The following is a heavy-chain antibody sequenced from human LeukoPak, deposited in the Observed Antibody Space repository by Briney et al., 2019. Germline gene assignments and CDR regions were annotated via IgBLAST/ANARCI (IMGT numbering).Heavy chain of an antibody. CDR1: GFSVSSNY. Sequence: GGSLRLSCVASGFSVSSNYMSWVRRAPGKGLEWVSLLYTDGTTYYASSVEGRFTISRDDSRNTIYLHMNSLIADDTAVHYCARGGVYYWNPRYWGQGTLVTVSS. CDR2: LYTDGTT. V-gene: IGHV3-53*01. D-gene: IGHD1-20*01. J-gene: IGHJ4*02. CDR3: ARGGVYYWNPRY.